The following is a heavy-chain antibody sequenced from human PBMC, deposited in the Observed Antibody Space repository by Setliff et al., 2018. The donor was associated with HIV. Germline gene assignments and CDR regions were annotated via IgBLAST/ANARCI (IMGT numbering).Heavy chain of an antibody. CDR2: MHYSKST. CDR3: ARHRQISDWFDP. CDR1: DGSVSSTGYS. J-gene: IGHJ5*02. V-gene: IGHV4-39*01. D-gene: IGHD3-10*01. Sequence: SETLSLTCTVSDGSVSSTGYSWGWIRQAPGKGLEWIGSMHYSKSTYYNPSLNGRVTISIDTSKNRFSLTMTSVTAADTAVYYCARHRQISDWFDPWGQGILVTVSS.